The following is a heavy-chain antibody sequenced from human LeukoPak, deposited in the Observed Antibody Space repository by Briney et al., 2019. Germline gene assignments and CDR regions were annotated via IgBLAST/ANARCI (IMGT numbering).Heavy chain of an antibody. CDR3: AKASRATCSGAFCYHFDS. J-gene: IGHJ4*02. Sequence: PGGSLRFSCAASGLTFSSYAMTGVRKAPGKGLEGLSTFSGGVTTTWHADSVKGRFTISRDNSKNTVYLQMNSLRAKDTAVYYCAKASRATCSGAFCYHFDSWGPGTLVTVSS. V-gene: IGHV3-23*01. CDR1: GLTFSSYA. D-gene: IGHD2-15*01. CDR2: FSGGVTTT.